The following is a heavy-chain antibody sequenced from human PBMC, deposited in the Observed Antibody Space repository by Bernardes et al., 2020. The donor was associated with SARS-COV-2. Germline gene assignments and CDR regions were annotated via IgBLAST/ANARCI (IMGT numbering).Heavy chain of an antibody. CDR3: ARDTTPGGYYYYYYGMDV. CDR1: GFTFSSYS. Sequence: GGSLRLSCAASGFTFSSYSMNWVRQAPGKGLEWVSSISSSSSYIYYADSVKGRFTISRDNAKNSLYLQMNSLRAEDTAVYYCARDTTPGGYYYYYYGMDVWGQGTTVTVSS. V-gene: IGHV3-21*01. D-gene: IGHD1-26*01. J-gene: IGHJ6*02. CDR2: ISSSSSYI.